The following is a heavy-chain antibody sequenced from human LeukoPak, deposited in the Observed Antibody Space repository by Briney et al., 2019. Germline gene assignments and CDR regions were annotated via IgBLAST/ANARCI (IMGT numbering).Heavy chain of an antibody. J-gene: IGHJ4*02. CDR2: ISGSGTST. CDR3: AKDPVSIRFLEWLSLDY. D-gene: IGHD3-3*01. Sequence: TGGSLRLSCAASGFTFSSYAMSWVRQAPGKGLEWVSAISGSGTSTYYADSVKGRFTISRDNSKNTLYLQMNSLRAEDTAVYYCAKDPVSIRFLEWLSLDYWGQGTLVTVSS. CDR1: GFTFSSYA. V-gene: IGHV3-23*01.